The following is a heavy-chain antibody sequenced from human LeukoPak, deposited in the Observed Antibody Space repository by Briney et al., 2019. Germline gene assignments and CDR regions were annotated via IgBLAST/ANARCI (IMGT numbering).Heavy chain of an antibody. CDR2: FIPIFGTA. D-gene: IGHD1-1*01. CDR1: GGTFSSYA. J-gene: IGHJ4*02. Sequence: ASVKVSCKASGGTFSSYAISWVRQAPGQGLEWMGRFIPIFGTANYAQKFQGRVSITTDESTSTAYMQLSSLRSEDTAVYYCARDLGTTGTYDNYCFDYWGQGTLVTVSS. V-gene: IGHV1-69*05. CDR3: ARDLGTTGTYDNYCFDY.